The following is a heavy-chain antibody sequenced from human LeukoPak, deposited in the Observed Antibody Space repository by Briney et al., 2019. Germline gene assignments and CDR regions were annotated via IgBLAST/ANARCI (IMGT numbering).Heavy chain of an antibody. J-gene: IGHJ4*02. CDR3: ARDSPDYGDYTNFDY. V-gene: IGHV3-7*01. Sequence: PGGSLRLSCAASGFIFSSYWMSWVRQAPGKGLEWVANIKQDGSEKYYVDSVKGRFTISRDNAKNSLYLQMNSLRAEDTAVYYCARDSPDYGDYTNFDYWGQGTLVTVSS. CDR1: GFIFSSYW. CDR2: IKQDGSEK. D-gene: IGHD4-17*01.